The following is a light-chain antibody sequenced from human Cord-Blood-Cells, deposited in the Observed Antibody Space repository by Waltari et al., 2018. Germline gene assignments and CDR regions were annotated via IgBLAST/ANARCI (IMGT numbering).Light chain of an antibody. CDR2: EGS. V-gene: IGLV2-23*01. CDR1: TGDVGSYNL. CDR3: CSYAGSSTWV. Sequence: QSALTQPASVSGSPGQSFTISCTGTTGDVGSYNLVSWYQHHPGKAPKLMIYEGSKRPSWVSNRFSGSKSGSTASLTISAVQAEDEADYYCCSYAGSSTWVFGGGTKLTVL. J-gene: IGLJ3*02.